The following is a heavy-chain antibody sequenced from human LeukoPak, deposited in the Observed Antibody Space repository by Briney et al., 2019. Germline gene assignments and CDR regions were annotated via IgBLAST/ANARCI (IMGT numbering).Heavy chain of an antibody. Sequence: SETLSLTCTVSGGSISSYYWSWIRQPPGKGLEWIGYIYYSGSTNYNPSLKSLVTISVDTSKNQFSLKLSSVTAADTAVYYCARSQIQSVNYGMDVWGQGTTVTVSS. J-gene: IGHJ6*02. CDR3: ARSQIQSVNYGMDV. CDR1: GGSISSYY. CDR2: IYYSGST. V-gene: IGHV4-59*01.